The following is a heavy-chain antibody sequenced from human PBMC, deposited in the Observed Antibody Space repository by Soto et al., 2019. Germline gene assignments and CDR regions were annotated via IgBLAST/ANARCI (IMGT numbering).Heavy chain of an antibody. Sequence: SETLSLTCTVSGGSISSYYWSWIRQPPGKGLEWIGYIYYSGSTNYNPSLKSRVTISVDTSKNQFSLKLSSVTAADTAVYYCARNGITGTTIYYYMDVWGKGTTVTVSS. CDR2: IYYSGST. CDR3: ARNGITGTTIYYYMDV. CDR1: GGSISSYY. D-gene: IGHD1-7*01. J-gene: IGHJ6*03. V-gene: IGHV4-59*08.